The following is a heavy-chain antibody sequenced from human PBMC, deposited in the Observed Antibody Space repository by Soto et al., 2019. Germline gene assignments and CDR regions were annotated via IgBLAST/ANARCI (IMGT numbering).Heavy chain of an antibody. CDR3: ARRGGVMITFGGVTESYYYYGMDV. J-gene: IGHJ6*02. CDR2: IDPSDSYT. Sequence: GESLKISCKGSGYSFTSYWISWVRQMPGKGLEWMGRIDPSDSYTNYSPSFQGHVTISADKSISTAYLQWSSLKASDTAMYYCARRGGVMITFGGVTESYYYYGMDVWGQGTTVTVSS. CDR1: GYSFTSYW. V-gene: IGHV5-10-1*01. D-gene: IGHD3-16*01.